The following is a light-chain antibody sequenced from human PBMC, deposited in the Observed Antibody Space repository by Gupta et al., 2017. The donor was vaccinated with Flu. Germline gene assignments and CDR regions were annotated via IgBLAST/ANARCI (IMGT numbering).Light chain of an antibody. J-gene: IGKJ4*01. V-gene: IGKV3-11*01. CDR2: DES. CDR3: QQRCNWPPWGT. Sequence: DIVLTQSPSTLSLSPGEGATLSCRASQSVSSYLAWLQQKPGQATRLLIYDESNRATGIPARCSGSGAATNFTLTITSRVPEDYAVYYCQQRCNWPPWGTFGGGTRVEIK. CDR1: QSVSSY.